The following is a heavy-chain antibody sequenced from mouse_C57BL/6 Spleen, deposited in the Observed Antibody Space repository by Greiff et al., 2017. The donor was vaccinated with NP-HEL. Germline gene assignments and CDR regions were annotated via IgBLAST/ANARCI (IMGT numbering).Heavy chain of an antibody. V-gene: IGHV5-4*03. J-gene: IGHJ2*01. CDR2: ISDGGSYT. D-gene: IGHD4-1*01. CDR1: GFTFSSYA. Sequence: EVNLVESGGGLVKPGGSLKLSCAASGFTFSSYAMSWVRQTPEKRLEWVASISDGGSYTYYPDNVKGRFTISRDNAKNNLYLQMSHLKSEDTAMYYCARAGANWGYFDYWGQGTTLTVSS. CDR3: ARAGANWGYFDY.